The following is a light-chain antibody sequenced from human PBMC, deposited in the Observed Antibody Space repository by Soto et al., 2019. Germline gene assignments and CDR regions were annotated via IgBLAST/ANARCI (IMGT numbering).Light chain of an antibody. CDR2: DAS. V-gene: IGKV1-33*01. Sequence: DIQMTQSPSSLSAFIGDRVTITCQASQDISKYLNWYQQKPGKAPKLLIYDASNLETGVPSRFSGSGSGPHCTFTISSLQPEDLAIYYCQQYDNLPRNTFGQGTKVAIK. J-gene: IGKJ2*01. CDR3: QQYDNLPRNT. CDR1: QDISKY.